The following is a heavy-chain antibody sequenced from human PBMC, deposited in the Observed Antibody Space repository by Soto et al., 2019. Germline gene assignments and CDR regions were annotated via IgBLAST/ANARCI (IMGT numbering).Heavy chain of an antibody. J-gene: IGHJ6*02. V-gene: IGHV3-30-3*01. Sequence: QVQLVESGGGVVQPGRSLRLSCAASGFTFSSYAMHWVRQAPGKGLEWVAVISYDGSNKYYADSVKGRFTISRDNSKNTLYLQMNSLRAEDTAVYYCARGVAAAGNGILRGYGMDVWGQGTTVTVSS. CDR1: GFTFSSYA. CDR2: ISYDGSNK. D-gene: IGHD6-13*01. CDR3: ARGVAAAGNGILRGYGMDV.